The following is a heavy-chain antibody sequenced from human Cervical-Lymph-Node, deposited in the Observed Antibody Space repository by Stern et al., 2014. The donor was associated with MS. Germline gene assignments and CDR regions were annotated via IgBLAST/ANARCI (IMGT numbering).Heavy chain of an antibody. CDR2: ISHSGSS. D-gene: IGHD3-10*01. V-gene: IGHV4-39*01. CDR1: GGSTSSTNYY. CDR3: ARLNGSGSYPDY. J-gene: IGHJ4*02. Sequence: QVQLQESGPGLVKPSETLSLTCTVSGGSTSSTNYYWGWIRQPPGKGLEWIASISHSGSSYSIPSLKSRLPFSIDPSKTHFSLNLISVPAADTAVYYCARLNGSGSYPDYWGQGTLVIVSS.